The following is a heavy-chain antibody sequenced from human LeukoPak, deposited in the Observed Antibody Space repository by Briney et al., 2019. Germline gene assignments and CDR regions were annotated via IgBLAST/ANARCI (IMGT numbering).Heavy chain of an antibody. CDR2: IYSGGST. V-gene: IGHV3-53*01. CDR1: GFTVSSNY. CDR3: ARDPVGRSYWVPAFDI. D-gene: IGHD1-26*01. J-gene: IGHJ3*02. Sequence: PGGSLRLSCAASGFTVSSNYMSWVRQAPGKGLEWVSVIYSGGSTYYADSVKGRFTISRDNSKNTLYLQMNSLRAEDTAVYYCARDPVGRSYWVPAFDIWGQGTMVTVSS.